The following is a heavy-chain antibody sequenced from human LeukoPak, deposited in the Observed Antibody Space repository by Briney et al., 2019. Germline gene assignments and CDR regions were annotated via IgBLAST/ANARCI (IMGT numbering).Heavy chain of an antibody. J-gene: IGHJ4*02. V-gene: IGHV3-30*18. CDR2: ISYDGDNK. CDR3: AKDRLTGLGYGPAFDY. Sequence: GGSLRLSWAASGXTFSNYGVHWVRQAPGKGLEWVAVISYDGDNKYYADSVKGRFTISRENCKNTLYLQMNSLRAEDTAVYYCAKDRLTGLGYGPAFDYWGQGTLVTVSS. D-gene: IGHD5-18*01. CDR1: GXTFSNYG.